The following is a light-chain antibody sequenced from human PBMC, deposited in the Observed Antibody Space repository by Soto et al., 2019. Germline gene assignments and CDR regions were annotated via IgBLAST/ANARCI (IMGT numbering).Light chain of an antibody. CDR3: GSCDSRQSVYG. CDR1: SSNIGGNS. J-gene: IGLJ1*01. V-gene: IGLV1-51*01. CDR2: DDN. Sequence: VLAQPPSLSAAPGQKVTISCSESSSNIGGNSVSWYQQLPGTAPKLLIYDDNKRPSGIPDRFSGSKSGTSATLGITGFQTGDEADYYCGSCDSRQSVYGFRNGTKIAV.